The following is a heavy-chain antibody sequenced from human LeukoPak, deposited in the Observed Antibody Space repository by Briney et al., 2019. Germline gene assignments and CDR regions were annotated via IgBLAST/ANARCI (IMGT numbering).Heavy chain of an antibody. CDR3: ATSLGVDILTGARLY. Sequence: GSSVEVSCKASGGTLSSYAISWVRQAPGQGLEWMGGIIPIFGTANYAQKFQGRVTITADESTSTAYMELSSLRSEDTAVYYCATSLGVDILTGARLYWGQGTLVTVSS. CDR1: GGTLSSYA. CDR2: IIPIFGTA. J-gene: IGHJ4*02. D-gene: IGHD3-9*01. V-gene: IGHV1-69*01.